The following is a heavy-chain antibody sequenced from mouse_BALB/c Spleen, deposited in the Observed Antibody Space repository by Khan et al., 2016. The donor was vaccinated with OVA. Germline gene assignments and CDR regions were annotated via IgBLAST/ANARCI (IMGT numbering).Heavy chain of an antibody. D-gene: IGHD2-10*01. CDR3: ARQPYYHYNIMDY. CDR2: IWNDGST. Sequence: QVQLKESGPGLAAPSQSLSITCTISGFSLTNYGVHWVRQPPGKGLEWLAVIWNDGSTTYNSALQSRLTITKDNSQSQVFLKMNSLHTDDTAIYFCARQPYYHYNIMDYWGQGTSVTVSS. V-gene: IGHV2-6-1*01. J-gene: IGHJ4*01. CDR1: GFSLTNYG.